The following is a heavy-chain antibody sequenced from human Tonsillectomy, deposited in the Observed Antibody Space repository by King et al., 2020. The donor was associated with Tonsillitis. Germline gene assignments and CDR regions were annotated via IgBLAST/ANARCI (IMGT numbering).Heavy chain of an antibody. CDR2: INAGNGNT. J-gene: IGHJ4*02. V-gene: IGHV1-3*01. D-gene: IGHD6-13*01. CDR1: GYIFTAYA. CDR3: ARLAATFFDY. Sequence: QLVQAGAEVKKPGASVKVSCNASGYIFTAYAIHWVRQAPGQRLEWMGWINAGNGNTKYSQKFQDRVTITRDTSAGTAYMELSGLTSEDTAVYYWARLAATFFDYWGQGTLVTVSS.